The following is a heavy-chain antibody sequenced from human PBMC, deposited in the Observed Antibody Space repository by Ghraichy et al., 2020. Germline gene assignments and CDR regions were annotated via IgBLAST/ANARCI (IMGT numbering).Heavy chain of an antibody. Sequence: GGSLRLSCAASGFIFNNYAMHRVRQAPGKGLEWVSAISGSGGNTYYADSVKGRFTISRDNSKNTLYLQINSLRAEDTALYYCANDWGEYPDCLDVWGQGTMVTASS. V-gene: IGHV3-23*01. CDR2: ISGSGGNT. J-gene: IGHJ3*01. CDR1: GFIFNNYA. CDR3: ANDWGEYPDCLDV. D-gene: IGHD2/OR15-2a*01.